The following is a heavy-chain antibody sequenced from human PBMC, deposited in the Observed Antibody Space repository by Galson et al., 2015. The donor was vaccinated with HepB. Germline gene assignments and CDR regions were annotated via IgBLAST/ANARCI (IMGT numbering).Heavy chain of an antibody. CDR1: GGSISSSSYY. CDR2: IYYSGST. J-gene: IGHJ5*02. V-gene: IGHV4-39*07. D-gene: IGHD2-2*01. CDR3: ARVVVVPAVIGGNWFDP. Sequence: ETLSLTCTVSGGSISSSSYYWGWIRQPPGKGLEWIGSIYYSGSTYYNPSLKSRVTISVDTSKNQFSLKLSSVTAADTAVYYCARVVVVPAVIGGNWFDPWGQGTLVTVSS.